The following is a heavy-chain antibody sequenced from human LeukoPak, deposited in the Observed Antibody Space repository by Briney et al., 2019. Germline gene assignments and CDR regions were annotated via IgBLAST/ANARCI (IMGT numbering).Heavy chain of an antibody. D-gene: IGHD6-13*01. CDR1: GFTFSSYA. CDR2: ISYDGSNK. CDR3: AREYSSPPGMFDY. Sequence: PGRSLRLSCAASGFTFSSYAMHWVRQAPGKRLEWVAVISYDGSNKYYADSVKGRFTISRDNSKNTLYLQMNSLRAEDTAVYYCAREYSSPPGMFDYWGQGTLVTVSS. J-gene: IGHJ4*02. V-gene: IGHV3-30-3*01.